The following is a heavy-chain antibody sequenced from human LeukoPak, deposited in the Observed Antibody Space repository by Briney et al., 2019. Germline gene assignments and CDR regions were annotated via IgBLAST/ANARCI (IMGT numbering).Heavy chain of an antibody. D-gene: IGHD2-8*01. CDR3: ARVQAGKWDFDF. Sequence: PGGSLRLSCAASGFAFNTYSMNWVRQAPGKGLEWVSYIRSDSTIINYAESVKGRFIISRDNAKNSLYLQMNSLRAEDTAVYFCARVQAGKWDFDFWGQGTLVTVSS. V-gene: IGHV3-48*01. CDR1: GFAFNTYS. CDR2: IRSDSTII. J-gene: IGHJ4*02.